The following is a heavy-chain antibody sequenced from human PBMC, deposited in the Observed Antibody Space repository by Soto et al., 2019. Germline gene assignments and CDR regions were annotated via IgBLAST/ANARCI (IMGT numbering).Heavy chain of an antibody. CDR1: GLTFSSYA. Sequence: PGGSLRLSWAASGLTFSSYAMSWVRQATGKGLEWVSAISGSGGSTYYADSVKGRFTISRDNSKNTLYLQMNSLRAEDTAVYYCAAYYDYIWGSPIIIYFDYWGQGTLVTVSS. D-gene: IGHD3-16*01. CDR3: AAYYDYIWGSPIIIYFDY. CDR2: ISGSGGST. J-gene: IGHJ4*02. V-gene: IGHV3-23*01.